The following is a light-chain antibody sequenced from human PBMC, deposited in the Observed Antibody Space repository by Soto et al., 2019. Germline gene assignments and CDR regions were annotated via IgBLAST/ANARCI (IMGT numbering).Light chain of an antibody. V-gene: IGLV2-14*01. CDR2: DVS. CDR3: SSYTSSSTLNYV. CDR1: SSAVGGYNY. Sequence: QSVLTQPASVSGSPGQSTTTSCTGTSSAVGGYNYASGYQQHPGKAPKLIIYDVSNRPSGVSNRFSGSKSGNTASLTISGLQAEDEADYYCSSYTSSSTLNYVFGTGTKLTVL. J-gene: IGLJ1*01.